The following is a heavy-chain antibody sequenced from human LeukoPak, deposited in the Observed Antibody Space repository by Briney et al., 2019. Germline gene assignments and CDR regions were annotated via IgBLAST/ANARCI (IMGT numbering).Heavy chain of an antibody. J-gene: IGHJ3*02. V-gene: IGHV3-53*01. Sequence: GGSLRPSCAASGFTISSNYMTWVRQAPGKGLEWVSLFYNGDSTVYADSVKGRFTISRDDSKNTLYLHMNSLRVEDTAVYYCARKKEYSSSWVAFDIWGQGTMVAVSS. CDR2: FYNGDST. CDR1: GFTISSNY. D-gene: IGHD6-13*01. CDR3: ARKKEYSSSWVAFDI.